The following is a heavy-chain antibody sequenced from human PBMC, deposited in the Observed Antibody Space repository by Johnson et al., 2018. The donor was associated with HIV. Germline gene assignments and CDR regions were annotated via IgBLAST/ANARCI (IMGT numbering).Heavy chain of an antibody. J-gene: IGHJ3*02. CDR3: ARDSGGKYYIMDAFDI. Sequence: QVQLLESGGGLVQPGGSLRLSCEASGFTFSDYAMHWVRQAPGKGLEWVAVISYDGSNKYYADSVKGRFIISRDNSKNTLYLQMNSLRAEDTAVYYCARDSGGKYYIMDAFDIWGQGTMVTVSS. CDR2: ISYDGSNK. D-gene: IGHD1-26*01. V-gene: IGHV3-30-3*01. CDR1: GFTFSDYA.